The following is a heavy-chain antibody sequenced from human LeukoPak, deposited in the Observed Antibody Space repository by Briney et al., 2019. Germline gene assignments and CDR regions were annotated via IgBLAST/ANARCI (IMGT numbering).Heavy chain of an antibody. CDR3: AKEHTNAMDYFHY. J-gene: IGHJ4*02. CDR1: GFTFSNHG. Sequence: GGSLRLSCAVSGFTFSNHGMHWVRQAPGKGLEWVAVISYDGRKKYYADFVKGRFTISRDNSMNTLYLQMNSLRAEDTAVYYCAKEHTNAMDYFHYWGQGTLVTVPS. CDR2: ISYDGRKK. D-gene: IGHD2-8*01. V-gene: IGHV3-30*18.